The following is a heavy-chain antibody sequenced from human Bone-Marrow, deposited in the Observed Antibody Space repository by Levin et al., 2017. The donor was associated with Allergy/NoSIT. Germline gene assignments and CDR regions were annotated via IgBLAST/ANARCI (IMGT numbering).Heavy chain of an antibody. CDR3: ARYDDSSWYYFDY. CDR1: GFTFSSYW. V-gene: IGHV3-7*01. J-gene: IGHJ4*02. D-gene: IGHD6-13*01. Sequence: PGGSLRLSCAASGFTFSSYWMSWVRQAPGKGLEWVANIKQDGSEKYYVDSVKGRFTISRDNAKNSLYLQMNSLRAEDTAVYYCARYDDSSWYYFDYWGQGTLVTVSS. CDR2: IKQDGSEK.